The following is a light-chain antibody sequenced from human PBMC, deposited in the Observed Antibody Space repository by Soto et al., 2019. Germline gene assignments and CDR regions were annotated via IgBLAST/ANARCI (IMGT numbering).Light chain of an antibody. J-gene: IGKJ1*01. CDR2: KAS. CDR3: QHYNSYSEA. V-gene: IGKV1-5*03. Sequence: DIQMPQPPSPLSHSVEDQVTITCRASQTISSWLAWYQQKPGKAPKLLTYKASTLQSGVPSRFSGSGSGTEFTLTISSLQPDDFATYYCQHYNSYSEAFGQGTKVDIK. CDR1: QTISSW.